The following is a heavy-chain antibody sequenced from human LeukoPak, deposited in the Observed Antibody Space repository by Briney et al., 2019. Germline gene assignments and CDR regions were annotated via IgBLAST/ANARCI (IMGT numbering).Heavy chain of an antibody. CDR1: GFTFDIYG. Sequence: GGSLRLSCAAFGFTFDIYGINWVRQAPGQGLESVSGITPSGDMSYYADSVKGRFTISRDNSKNTVSLQMNSLRVEDTALYYCGRDRDWGEFAPWGQGNPVTVSS. V-gene: IGHV3-23*01. CDR2: ITPSGDMS. CDR3: GRDRDWGEFAP. D-gene: IGHD3/OR15-3a*01. J-gene: IGHJ5*02.